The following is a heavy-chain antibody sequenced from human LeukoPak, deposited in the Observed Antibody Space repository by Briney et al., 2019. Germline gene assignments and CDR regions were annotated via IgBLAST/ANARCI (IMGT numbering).Heavy chain of an antibody. J-gene: IGHJ2*01. D-gene: IGHD3-9*01. CDR1: GFTFSSYW. CDR3: ASQIFRETNSFWYFDL. CDR2: IKKDESKK. V-gene: IGHV3-7*05. Sequence: PGGSLRLSCAASGFTFSSYWMSWVRQAPGKGLEWVANIKKDESKKYYVDSVKGRFTISRDNAKKSLYLQMKSLRAEDTAVYYCASQIFRETNSFWYFDLWGRGTLVTVSS.